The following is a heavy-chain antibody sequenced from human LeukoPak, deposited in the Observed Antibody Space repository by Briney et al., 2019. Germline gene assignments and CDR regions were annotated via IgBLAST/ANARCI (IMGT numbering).Heavy chain of an antibody. Sequence: GESLKISCKGSGYSFTSYWIGWVRQMPGNGLEWMGIIYPGDSDTRYSPSFQGQVTISADKSISTAYLQWSSLKASDTAMYYCARAVVVVAATGVGWFDPWGQGTLVTVSS. V-gene: IGHV5-51*01. CDR1: GYSFTSYW. CDR3: ARAVVVVAATGVGWFDP. J-gene: IGHJ5*02. D-gene: IGHD2-15*01. CDR2: IYPGDSDT.